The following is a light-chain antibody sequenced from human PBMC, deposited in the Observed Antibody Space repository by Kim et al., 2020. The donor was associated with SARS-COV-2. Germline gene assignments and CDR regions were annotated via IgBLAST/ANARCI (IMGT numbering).Light chain of an antibody. Sequence: VSPGQTASIPCSGDKLGDKYACWYQQKPGRSPVLVIYQDSKRPSGIPERFSGSNSGNTATLTISGTQAMDEADYYCQAWDSSTAWVFGGGTQLTVL. CDR3: QAWDSSTAWV. CDR1: KLGDKY. CDR2: QDS. J-gene: IGLJ3*02. V-gene: IGLV3-1*01.